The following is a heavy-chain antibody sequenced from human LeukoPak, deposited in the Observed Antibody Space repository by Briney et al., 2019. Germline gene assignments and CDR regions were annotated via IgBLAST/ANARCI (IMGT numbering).Heavy chain of an antibody. J-gene: IGHJ5*02. CDR2: INHSGST. CDR3: ARDYDYVWGSYRYRENWFDP. V-gene: IGHV4-4*02. Sequence: PSGTLSLTCAVSGDSISSTKWWSWVRQPPGKGLEWIGEINHSGSTNYNPSLKSRVTMSVDTSKNQFSLKLSSVTAADTAVYYCARDYDYVWGSYRYRENWFDPWGQGTLVTVSS. CDR1: GDSISSTKW. D-gene: IGHD3-16*02.